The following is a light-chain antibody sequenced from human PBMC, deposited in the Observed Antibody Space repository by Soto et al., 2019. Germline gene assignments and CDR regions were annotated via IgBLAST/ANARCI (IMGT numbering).Light chain of an antibody. Sequence: EIVMTQSPATLSVSPGERATLSCRASQSVRSDLAWYQQEPGQAPRLLIYGASTRATGIPARFSGSGSGTEFTLTISSLQAEDVAVYYCQQYYSTPWTFGQGTKVDIK. CDR3: QQYYSTPWT. J-gene: IGKJ1*01. CDR1: QSVRSD. CDR2: GAS. V-gene: IGKV3-15*01.